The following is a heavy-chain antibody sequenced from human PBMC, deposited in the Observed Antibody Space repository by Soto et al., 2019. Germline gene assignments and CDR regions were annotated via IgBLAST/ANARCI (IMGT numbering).Heavy chain of an antibody. J-gene: IGHJ5*02. CDR1: GFTFSSYW. CDR2: IKQDGSEK. Sequence: GSLRLSCAASGFTFSSYWMSWVRQAPGKGLEWVANIKQDGSEKYYVDSVKGRFTISRDNAKNSLYLQMNSLRAEDAAVYYCARDKRYFDPNWFDPWGQGTLVTVSS. CDR3: ARDKRYFDPNWFDP. D-gene: IGHD3-9*01. V-gene: IGHV3-7*04.